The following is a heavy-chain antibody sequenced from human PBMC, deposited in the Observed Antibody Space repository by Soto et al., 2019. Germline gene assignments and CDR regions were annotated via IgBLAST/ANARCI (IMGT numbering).Heavy chain of an antibody. CDR1: GFTFSSYA. CDR3: AIRWGYCGGDCFSWGFQH. V-gene: IGHV3-23*01. J-gene: IGHJ1*01. D-gene: IGHD2-21*02. Sequence: GGSLRLSCAASGFTFSSYAMGWVRQAPGKGLEWVSGLSGSGSNTYYAGSVKGRFTISRDNPTDTLYLQMNNLRAEDTAVYFCAIRWGYCGGDCFSWGFQHWGQGTLVTVSS. CDR2: LSGSGSNT.